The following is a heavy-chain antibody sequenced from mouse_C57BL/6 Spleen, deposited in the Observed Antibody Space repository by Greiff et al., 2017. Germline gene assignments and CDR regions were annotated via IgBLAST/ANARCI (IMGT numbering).Heavy chain of an antibody. CDR3: ARRDYGSSYSRYFDV. V-gene: IGHV5-17*01. Sequence: EVKLVESGGGLVKPGGSLKLSCAASGFTFSDYGMHWVRQAPEKGLEWVAYISSGSSTIYYADTVKGRFTITRDNAKNTLYLQMTSLRSEDTAMYYCARRDYGSSYSRYFDVWGTGTTVTVSS. D-gene: IGHD1-1*01. J-gene: IGHJ1*03. CDR1: GFTFSDYG. CDR2: ISSGSSTI.